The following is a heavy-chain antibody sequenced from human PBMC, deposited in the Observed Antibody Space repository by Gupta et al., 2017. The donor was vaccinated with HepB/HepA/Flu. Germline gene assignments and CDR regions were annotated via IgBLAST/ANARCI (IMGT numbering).Heavy chain of an antibody. Sequence: QVQLVESGGGVVQPGRSLRLYCAASGFTFSSYALHWVRQAPGKGLEWVAFISYDGSAKYYAESVKGRFTISRDNSKNTLYLQMDSLRAEDAAVYYCARRDSGLDSWGQGTLVTVSS. CDR3: ARRDSGLDS. V-gene: IGHV3-30-3*01. J-gene: IGHJ5*01. D-gene: IGHD2-21*01. CDR2: ISYDGSAK. CDR1: GFTFSSYA.